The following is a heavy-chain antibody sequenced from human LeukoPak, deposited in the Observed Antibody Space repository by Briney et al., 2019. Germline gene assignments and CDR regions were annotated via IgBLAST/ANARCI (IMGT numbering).Heavy chain of an antibody. CDR2: ISWNSGSI. J-gene: IGHJ4*02. CDR1: GFTFDDYA. CDR3: VKDMGANVDTATPDY. Sequence: PGRSLRLSCAASGFTFDDYAMHWVRQAPGKGLEWVSGISWNSGSIGYADSVKGRFTISRDNAKNSLYLQMNSLRAEDMALYYCVKDMGANVDTATPDYWGPGTLVTVSS. V-gene: IGHV3-9*03. D-gene: IGHD5-18*01.